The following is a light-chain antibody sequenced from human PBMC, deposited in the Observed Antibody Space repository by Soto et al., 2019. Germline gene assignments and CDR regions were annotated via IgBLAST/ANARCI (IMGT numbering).Light chain of an antibody. Sequence: SYELTQPLSVSVALGQTASITCGGNNIGGKNVHWYQQKPGQAPVLVIYRDRNRPSGIPERFSGSNSGNTATLTISRAQAGDEADYYCQVWDSSTVVVFGGGTQLTVL. J-gene: IGLJ2*01. CDR2: RDR. V-gene: IGLV3-9*01. CDR3: QVWDSSTVVV. CDR1: NIGGKN.